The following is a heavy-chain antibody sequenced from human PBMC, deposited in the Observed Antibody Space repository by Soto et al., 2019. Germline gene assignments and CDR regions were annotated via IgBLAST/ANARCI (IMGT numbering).Heavy chain of an antibody. CDR3: ASAQGDCGNYGTYYYDGMDV. CDR1: GFTFSSYG. Sequence: GGSLRLSCAASGFTFSSYGMHWVRQAPGKGLEWVAVIWYDGSNKYYADSVKARFTISRDNSKNTLYLQMNSLRAEDTAVYYCASAQGDCGNYGTYYYDGMDVWGQGTTVTVSS. J-gene: IGHJ6*02. D-gene: IGHD4-17*01. V-gene: IGHV3-33*01. CDR2: IWYDGSNK.